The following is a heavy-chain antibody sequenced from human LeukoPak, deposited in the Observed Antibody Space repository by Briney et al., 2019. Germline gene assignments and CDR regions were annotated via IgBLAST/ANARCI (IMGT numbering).Heavy chain of an antibody. CDR3: ARLPTGYPNWFDT. CDR1: GGSISSISSNN. CDR2: IHYTGST. J-gene: IGHJ5*02. V-gene: IGHV4-39*01. D-gene: IGHD5-18*01. Sequence: SETLSLTCAASGGSISSISSNNWAWIRQPPGKGLELIAAIHYTGSTYYNPSFMSRVTISVDTSKNLFSLKLNSLTATDTAVYYCARLPTGYPNWFDTWGQGILVTVSS.